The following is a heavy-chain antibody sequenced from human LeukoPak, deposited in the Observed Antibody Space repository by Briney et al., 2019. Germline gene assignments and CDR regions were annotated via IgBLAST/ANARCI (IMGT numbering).Heavy chain of an antibody. CDR2: ISSSSSYI. CDR1: GFTFSSYS. D-gene: IGHD3-3*01. Sequence: PGGSLRHSCAASGFTFSSYSMNWVRQAPGKGLEWVSSISSSSSYIYYADSVKGRFTISRDNAKNSLYLQMNSLRAEDTAVYYCARVITIVDDFWSGYRSDPLDYWGQGTLVTVSS. V-gene: IGHV3-21*01. CDR3: ARVITIVDDFWSGYRSDPLDY. J-gene: IGHJ4*02.